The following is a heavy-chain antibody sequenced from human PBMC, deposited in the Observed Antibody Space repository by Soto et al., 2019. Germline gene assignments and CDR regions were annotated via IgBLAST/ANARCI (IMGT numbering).Heavy chain of an antibody. CDR3: ARSPAYGDYANLDT. CDR1: GDSVSKYY. Sequence: XETLSLTCTVSGDSVSKYYWNWIRQPAGKGLEWIGRIHSTRSPNYNPSLKSRVTMSVDTSKNQFSLKLNLTSVTAADTAVYYCARSPAYGDYANLDTWGQGTLVTVSS. D-gene: IGHD4-17*01. CDR2: IHSTRSP. J-gene: IGHJ5*02. V-gene: IGHV4-4*07.